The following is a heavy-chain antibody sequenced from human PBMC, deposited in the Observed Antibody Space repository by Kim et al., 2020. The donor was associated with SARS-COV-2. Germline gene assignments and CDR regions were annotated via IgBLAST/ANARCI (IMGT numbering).Heavy chain of an antibody. Sequence: GGSLRLSCAASGFTFSIYSMNWVRQAPGKGLEWVSSISSSSSYIYYADSVKGRFTISRDNAKNSLYLQMNSLRAEDTAVYYCARDGSGDAAFDIWGQGTMVTVSS. V-gene: IGHV3-21*01. J-gene: IGHJ3*02. D-gene: IGHD1-26*01. CDR2: ISSSSSYI. CDR3: ARDGSGDAAFDI. CDR1: GFTFSIYS.